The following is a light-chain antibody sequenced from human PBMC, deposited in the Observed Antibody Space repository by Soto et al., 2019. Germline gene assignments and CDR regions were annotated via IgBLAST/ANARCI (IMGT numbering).Light chain of an antibody. CDR3: QQYNNWPPDT. CDR2: DAS. V-gene: IGKV3-15*01. CDR1: QSVSSN. J-gene: IGKJ2*01. Sequence: EMVMTQSPATLSVSPGERATLSCRASQSVSSNLAWYQQKPGQAPRLLIYDASTRATGIPARFSGSGPGTEFTLTISSLQSEDFAVYYCQQYNNWPPDTFGQGTKLEIK.